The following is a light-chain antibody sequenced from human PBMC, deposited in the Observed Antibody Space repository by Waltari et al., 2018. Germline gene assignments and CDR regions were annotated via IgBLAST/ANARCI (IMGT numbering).Light chain of an antibody. CDR1: QSISRY. CDR2: GAS. V-gene: IGKV1-39*01. Sequence: DIQMTQSPSSLSASVGDRVTITCRASQSISRYLNWYQHKPGKAPKLLIYGASSLQSGVPSRFRGSGSGTDFTLTISSLQPEDFATYFCQQSHTTRWTLGPGTKVEIK. J-gene: IGKJ1*01. CDR3: QQSHTTRWT.